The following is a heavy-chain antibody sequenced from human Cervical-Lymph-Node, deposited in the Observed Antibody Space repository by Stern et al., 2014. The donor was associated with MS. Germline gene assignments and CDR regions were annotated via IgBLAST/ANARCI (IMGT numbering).Heavy chain of an antibody. Sequence: QVQLVESGVGVKKPWASVKVSCNASGFTFRNYGFSWVRQRPGQGLERVGCMRAYNGNFDFYQTFHGRLTMTTDNSTKTVSMELRTLRSDDTAVYYCARDRGIVGNTTVDYWGQGTLVTVSS. V-gene: IGHV1-18*01. D-gene: IGHD1-26*01. CDR1: GFTFRNYG. CDR3: ARDRGIVGNTTVDY. J-gene: IGHJ4*02. CDR2: MRAYNGNF.